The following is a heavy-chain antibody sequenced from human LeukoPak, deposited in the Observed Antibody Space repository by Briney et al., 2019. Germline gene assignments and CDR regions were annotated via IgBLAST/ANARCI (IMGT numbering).Heavy chain of an antibody. J-gene: IGHJ5*02. CDR2: INPSGGST. V-gene: IGHV1-46*01. D-gene: IGHD6-13*01. Sequence: ASVKVSCKASGYTFTSYYMHWVRQAPGQGLEWMGIINPSGGSTSYAQKFQGRVTMTRDTSTSTVYMELSSLRSEDTAVYYCARDRGHRIAAWFRRSWWFDPWGQGTLVTVSS. CDR1: GYTFTSYY. CDR3: ARDRGHRIAAWFRRSWWFDP.